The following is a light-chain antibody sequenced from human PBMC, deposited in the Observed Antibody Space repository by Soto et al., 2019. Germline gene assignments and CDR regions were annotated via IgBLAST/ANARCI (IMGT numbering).Light chain of an antibody. Sequence: EIVLTQSPGTLSLSPGERATLSCRASQSVSSSYFAWYQQKPGQAPRLLIYGASSRATGIPDRFSGSGSGTDFTLTISRLEPEDCAVYYCQQDGSSRPWTFGQGTKVEIK. CDR3: QQDGSSRPWT. CDR2: GAS. CDR1: QSVSSSY. V-gene: IGKV3-20*01. J-gene: IGKJ1*01.